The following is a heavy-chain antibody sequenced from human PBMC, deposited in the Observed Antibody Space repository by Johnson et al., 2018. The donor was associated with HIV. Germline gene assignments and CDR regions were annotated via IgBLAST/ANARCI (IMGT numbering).Heavy chain of an antibody. J-gene: IGHJ3*02. V-gene: IGHV3-30*02. CDR2: IWYNGSKK. D-gene: IGHD1-26*01. CDR1: GFTVSRSY. Sequence: QVQLVESGGGLIQPGGSLRFSCAGSGFTVSRSYMSWVRQAPGKGLEWVAVIWYNGSKKYYADSVKGRFTISRDNSKNTLYLQMNSLRAEDTAVYYCAKDTSHAFYSGSYWGAFDIWGQGTMVTVSS. CDR3: AKDTSHAFYSGSYWGAFDI.